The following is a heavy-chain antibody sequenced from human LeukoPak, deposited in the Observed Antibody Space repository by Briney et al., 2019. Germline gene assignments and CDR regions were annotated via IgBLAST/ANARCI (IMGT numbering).Heavy chain of an antibody. Sequence: SETLSLTCTVSGGSISSYYWSWIRQPPGKGLEWIGYIYYSGSTNYNPSLKSRVTISVDTSKNQFSLKLSSVTAADTAVYYCARGRLRYFDWLLSPVGLDYWGQGTLVTVSS. V-gene: IGHV4-59*12. J-gene: IGHJ4*02. CDR1: GGSISSYY. CDR2: IYYSGST. D-gene: IGHD3-9*01. CDR3: ARGRLRYFDWLLSPVGLDY.